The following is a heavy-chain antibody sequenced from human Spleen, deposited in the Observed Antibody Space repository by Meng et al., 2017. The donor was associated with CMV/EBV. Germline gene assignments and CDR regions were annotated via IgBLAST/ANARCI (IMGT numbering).Heavy chain of an antibody. CDR1: GFTFSSYG. CDR3: ARVSQRMGVADY. Sequence: GGSLRLSCAASGFTFSSYGMHWVRQAPGKGLECIAVISDDGSDKHHADSVKGRFTIPRDNAKNSLYLQMNSLRAEDTAVYYCARVSQRMGVADYWGQGTLVTVSS. V-gene: IGHV3-30*12. D-gene: IGHD3-3*01. J-gene: IGHJ4*02. CDR2: ISDDGSDK.